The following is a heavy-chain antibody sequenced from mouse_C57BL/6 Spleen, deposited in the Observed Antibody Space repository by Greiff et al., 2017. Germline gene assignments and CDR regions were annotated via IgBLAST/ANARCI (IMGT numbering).Heavy chain of an antibody. V-gene: IGHV1-39*01. CDR1: GYSFTDYN. CDR2: INPNYGTT. D-gene: IGHD4-1*01. CDR3: AREGGNWDWYVDV. J-gene: IGHJ1*03. Sequence: EVQLQQSGPELVKPGASVKISCKASGYSFTDYNMNWVKQSNGKSLEWIGVINPNYGTTSYNQKFKGKATLTVDQSSSTAYMQLNSLTAEDSAVYCCAREGGNWDWYVDVWGTGTAVTVSS.